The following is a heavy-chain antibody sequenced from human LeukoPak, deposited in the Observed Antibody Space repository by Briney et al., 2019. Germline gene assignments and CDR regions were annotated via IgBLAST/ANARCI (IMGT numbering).Heavy chain of an antibody. CDR1: GGSFSGYY. D-gene: IGHD3-10*01. CDR2: INHSGST. J-gene: IGHJ6*02. V-gene: IGHV4-34*01. CDR3: AREAVAGGSGSNYYYYGADV. Sequence: SETLSLTCAVYGGSFSGYYWSWLRQPPGKGLEWVGEINHSGSTNYNPSLKSRVTISVDTSKNQFSLKLTSVTAADTAVYYCAREAVAGGSGSNYYYYGADVWGQGTTVTVSS.